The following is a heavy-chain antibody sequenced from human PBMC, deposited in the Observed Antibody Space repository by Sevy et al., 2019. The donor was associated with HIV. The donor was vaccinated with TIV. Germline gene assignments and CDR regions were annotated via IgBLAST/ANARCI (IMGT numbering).Heavy chain of an antibody. CDR1: GFTFTSYA. D-gene: IGHD3-10*01. V-gene: IGHV3-23*01. Sequence: GSLRLSCAASGFTFTSYAMSWVRQAPGKGLEWVSGISASGASTHDADSVKGRFTISRDNSKNTLHLQMNSLRGEDTAIYYCAKDLGAGVWFGEGDWGQGTLVTVSS. J-gene: IGHJ4*02. CDR2: ISASGAST. CDR3: AKDLGAGVWFGEGD.